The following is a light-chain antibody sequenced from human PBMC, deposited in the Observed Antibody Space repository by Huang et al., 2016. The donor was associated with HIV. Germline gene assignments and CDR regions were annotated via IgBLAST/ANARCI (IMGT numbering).Light chain of an antibody. CDR3: QQFSDFF. V-gene: IGKV1-9*01. Sequence: IQLTQFPSSLSASVGDRVSITCRASQDINNNLAWYQQKPGKAPKLLIYATSTLQNGVPSIFSGRGSGTVFILTINNLQPEDFATYYCQQFSDFFFGPGTRVDVK. CDR1: QDINNN. CDR2: ATS. J-gene: IGKJ3*01.